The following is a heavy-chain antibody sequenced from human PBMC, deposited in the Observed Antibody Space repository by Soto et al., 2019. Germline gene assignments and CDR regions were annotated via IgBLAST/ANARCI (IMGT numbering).Heavy chain of an antibody. Sequence: SETLSLTCAVYGGSFSGYYWSWIRQPPGKGLDWIGEINHSGSTNYNPSLKSRVTISVDTSKNQFSLKLSSVTAADTAVYYCARGQLERRYHYGMDVWGQGTTVTVSS. J-gene: IGHJ6*02. CDR1: GGSFSGYY. CDR2: INHSGST. V-gene: IGHV4-34*01. D-gene: IGHD1-1*01. CDR3: ARGQLERRYHYGMDV.